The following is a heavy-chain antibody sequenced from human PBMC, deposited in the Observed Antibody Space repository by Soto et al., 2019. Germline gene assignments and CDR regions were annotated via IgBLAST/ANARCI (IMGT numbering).Heavy chain of an antibody. V-gene: IGHV3-64*02. CDR3: ARGSGYGDYLVDY. D-gene: IGHD4-17*01. CDR2: ISSNGGST. CDR1: GFTFSSYA. J-gene: IGHJ4*02. Sequence: GESLRLSCAASGFTFSSYAMHWVRQAPGKGLEYVSAISSNGGSTYYADSVKGRFTISRDNSKNTLYLQMGSLRAEDMAVYYCARGSGYGDYLVDYWGQGTLVTVSS.